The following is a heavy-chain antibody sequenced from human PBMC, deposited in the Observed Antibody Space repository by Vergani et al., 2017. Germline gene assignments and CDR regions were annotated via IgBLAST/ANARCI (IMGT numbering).Heavy chain of an antibody. CDR1: GGSISSYY. D-gene: IGHD6-13*01. CDR2: IYYSGST. J-gene: IGHJ3*02. V-gene: IGHV4-59*01. Sequence: QVQLQESGPGLVKPSETLSLTCTVSGGSISSYYWSWIRQPPGTGLEWIGYIYYSGSTNYNPSLKSRVTISVDTSKNQFSLKLSSVTAADTAVYYCARDVSYSSSWYGDAFDIWGQGTMVTVSS. CDR3: ARDVSYSSSWYGDAFDI.